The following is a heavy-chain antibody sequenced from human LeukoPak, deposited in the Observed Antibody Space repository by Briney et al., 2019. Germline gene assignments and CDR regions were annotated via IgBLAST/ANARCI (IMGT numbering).Heavy chain of an antibody. CDR3: ARQVGVYYMDV. D-gene: IGHD3-22*01. V-gene: IGHV4-38-2*01. J-gene: IGHJ6*03. Sequence: SSETLSLTCAVSGYSISSGYYWGWIRQPPGKGLEWIGSMYHSGSTYYNPSLKSRVTLSVDTSKNQFSLKLSSVAAADTAVYYCARQVGVYYMDVWGTGTTVTVSS. CDR1: GYSISSGYY. CDR2: MYHSGST.